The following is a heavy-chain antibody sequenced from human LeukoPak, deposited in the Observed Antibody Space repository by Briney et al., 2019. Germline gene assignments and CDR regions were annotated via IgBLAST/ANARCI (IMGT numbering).Heavy chain of an antibody. CDR1: GYTFTSYG. V-gene: IGHV1-69*05. CDR2: IIPIFGTA. D-gene: IGHD2-2*01. CDR3: ARGGVVPAAMLGYDAFDI. Sequence: GASVKVSCKASGYTFTSYGISWVRQAPGQGLEWMGRIIPIFGTANYAQKFQGRVTITTDESTSTAYMELSSLRSEDTAVYYCARGGVVPAAMLGYDAFDIWGQGTMVTVSS. J-gene: IGHJ3*02.